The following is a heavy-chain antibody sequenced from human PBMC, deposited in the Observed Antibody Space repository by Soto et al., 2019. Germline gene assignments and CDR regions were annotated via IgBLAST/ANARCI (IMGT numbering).Heavy chain of an antibody. D-gene: IGHD3-16*02. CDR3: ARERVPPYDYIWGSYRYDAFDI. V-gene: IGHV3-21*01. CDR1: GFTFSSYS. CDR2: ISISSSYI. Sequence: GGSLRLSCAASGFTFSSYSMNWVRQAPGKGLEWVSSISISSSYIYYADSVKGRLTISRDNAKNSLYLQMNSLRAEDTAVYYCARERVPPYDYIWGSYRYDAFDIWGQGTMVTVSS. J-gene: IGHJ3*02.